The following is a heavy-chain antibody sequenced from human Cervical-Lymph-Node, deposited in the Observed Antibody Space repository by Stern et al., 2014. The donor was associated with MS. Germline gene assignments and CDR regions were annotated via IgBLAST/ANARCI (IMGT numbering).Heavy chain of an antibody. V-gene: IGHV3-33*01. CDR2: IWYDGSNP. D-gene: IGHD6-13*01. Sequence: VQLVESGGGVVPPGMSLRLSCAASGFSFSRYAMHWVRQAPGKGLEWVALIWYDGSNPYYADSVTGRFTISRDNFKNTLYLQMNSLRAEDTAVYYCASAYSSSHYYFDYWGQGTLVTVSS. J-gene: IGHJ4*02. CDR3: ASAYSSSHYYFDY. CDR1: GFSFSRYA.